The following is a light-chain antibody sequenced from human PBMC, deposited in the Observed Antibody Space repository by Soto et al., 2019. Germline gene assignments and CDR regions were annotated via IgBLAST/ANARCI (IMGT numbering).Light chain of an antibody. CDR2: EAN. CDR3: CSYAGTNTFV. V-gene: IGLV2-23*01. Sequence: QSALTQPASVSGSPGQSISISCTGTSSDVGRYKLVSWYQQPPGKAPKLMIYEANKRPSGVSNRFSGSKSANTASLTISGLQTEDEADYYCCSYAGTNTFVFGTGTKLTVL. J-gene: IGLJ1*01. CDR1: SSDVGRYKL.